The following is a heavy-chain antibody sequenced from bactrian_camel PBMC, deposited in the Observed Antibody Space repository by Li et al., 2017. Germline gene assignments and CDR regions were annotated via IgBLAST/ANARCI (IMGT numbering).Heavy chain of an antibody. Sequence: QLVESGGGSVQAGGSLRLSCVVSGYAYSDGYCLGWFRQAPGKEREGVAQMYSGESSTYYADSVKGRFTISHDNAKRTLYLQMNSLKPEDTAMYYCVADCEFRYGHFDFNIGSRGQGTQVTVS. V-gene: IGHV3S28*01. CDR2: MYSGESST. CDR3: VADCEFRYGHFDFNIGS. J-gene: IGHJ4*01. D-gene: IGHD2*01. CDR1: GYAYSDGYC.